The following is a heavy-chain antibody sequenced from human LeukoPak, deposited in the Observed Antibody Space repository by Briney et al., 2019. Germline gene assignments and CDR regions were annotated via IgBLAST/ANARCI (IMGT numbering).Heavy chain of an antibody. J-gene: IGHJ4*02. V-gene: IGHV3-7*01. CDR3: GRENWEKYNNFWSGYVTD. CDR2: IRGDGESK. D-gene: IGHD3-3*01. CDR1: GFTFSDYW. Sequence: PGGSLRLSCAVSGFTFSDYWMTWVRQAPGKGLEWVANIRGDGESKYYVDSVKGRCTISRDNAHNSVCLDMNSLTAEDTAVYYCGRENWEKYNNFWSGYVTDWGQGILVTVSS.